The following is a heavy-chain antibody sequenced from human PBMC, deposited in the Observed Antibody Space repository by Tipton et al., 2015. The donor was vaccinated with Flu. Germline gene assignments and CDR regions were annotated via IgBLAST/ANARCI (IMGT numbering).Heavy chain of an antibody. V-gene: IGHV4-4*07. D-gene: IGHD6-19*01. CDR2: IHTSGNT. CDR3: AREVAVADSRGFDY. J-gene: IGHJ4*02. CDR1: GGSISSYY. Sequence: TLSLTCTVSGGSISSYYWSWIRQPAGKGLEWIGRIHTSGNTNYNPSLKSRVTMSVDTSKSQFSLKLSSVTAADTAVYYCAREVAVADSRGFDYWGQGTLLTVSS.